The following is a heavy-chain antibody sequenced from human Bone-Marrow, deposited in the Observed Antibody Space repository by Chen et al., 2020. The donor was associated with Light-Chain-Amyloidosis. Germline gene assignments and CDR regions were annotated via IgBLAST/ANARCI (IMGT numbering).Heavy chain of an antibody. J-gene: IGHJ4*02. D-gene: IGHD5-12*01. CDR2: INPDDSDA. Sequence: EVQLEQSGPEVKNPGESLKISCKGSDYTFPNYWIGWVRQMPGKGLEWMGFINPDDSDARYSPSFEGQVTISADKSITTAYLQWRSLKASDTAMYYCARRRDGYNFDYWGQGTLVTVSS. CDR3: ARRRDGYNFDY. CDR1: DYTFPNYW. V-gene: IGHV5-51*01.